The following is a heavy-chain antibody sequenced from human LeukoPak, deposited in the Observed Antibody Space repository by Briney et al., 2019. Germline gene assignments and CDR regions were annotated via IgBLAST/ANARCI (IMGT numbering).Heavy chain of an antibody. CDR2: IYYSGST. V-gene: IGHV4-59*08. CDR1: GGSISSYY. D-gene: IGHD5-18*01. CDR3: ARQPSGGYPFDY. J-gene: IGHJ4*02. Sequence: SETLSLTCTVSGGSISSYYWSWIRQPPGKGLEWIGYIYYSGSTNYNPSLKSRVTISVDTSKNQFSLKLSSVTAADTAVYYCARQPSGGYPFDYWGQGTLVTVSS.